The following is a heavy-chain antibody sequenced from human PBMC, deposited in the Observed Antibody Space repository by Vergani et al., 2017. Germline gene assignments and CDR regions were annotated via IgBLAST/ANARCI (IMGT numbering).Heavy chain of an antibody. CDR2: IYYSGST. Sequence: QVQLQESGPGLVKPSETLSLTCTVSGGSISSSSYYWGWIRQPPGKGLEWIGSIYYSGSTYYNPSLKSRVTISVDTSKNQFSLKLSSVTAADTAVYYCAGQSAKTDINYYYYMDVWGKGTTVTVSS. CDR1: GGSISSSSYY. CDR3: AGQSAKTDINYYYYMDV. J-gene: IGHJ6*03. D-gene: IGHD6-25*01. V-gene: IGHV4-39*01.